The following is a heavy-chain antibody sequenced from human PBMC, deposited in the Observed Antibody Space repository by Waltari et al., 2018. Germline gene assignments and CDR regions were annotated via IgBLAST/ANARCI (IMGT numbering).Heavy chain of an antibody. CDR2: IKQDGSEK. V-gene: IGHV3-7*01. CDR3: ARAQIHYDYIWGSYRYYMDV. D-gene: IGHD3-16*02. J-gene: IGHJ6*03. CDR1: GFTFSSYW. Sequence: EVQLVESGGGLVQPGGSLRLSCAASGFTFSSYWMSWVRQAPVEGVANIKQDGSEKYYVDSVKGRFTISRDNAKNSLYLQMNSLRAEDTAVYYCARAQIHYDYIWGSYRYYMDVWGKGTTVTVSS.